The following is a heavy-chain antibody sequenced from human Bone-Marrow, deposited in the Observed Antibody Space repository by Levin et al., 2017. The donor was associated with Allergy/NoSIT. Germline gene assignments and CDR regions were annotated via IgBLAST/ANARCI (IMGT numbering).Heavy chain of an antibody. CDR3: AGGWARESYYNS. Sequence: SETLSLTCTVSRASINSYYWNWIRQPPGKGLEWIGSIYDSGSTKYNPSLKSRVSISSDTSKNQFSLQLRSVTAADTAVYYCAGGWARESYYNSWGHGTLVTVSS. CDR2: IYDSGST. J-gene: IGHJ5*01. V-gene: IGHV4-59*01. CDR1: RASINSYY. D-gene: IGHD1-26*01.